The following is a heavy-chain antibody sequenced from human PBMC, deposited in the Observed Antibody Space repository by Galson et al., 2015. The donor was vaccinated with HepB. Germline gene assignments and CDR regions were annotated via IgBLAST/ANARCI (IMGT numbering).Heavy chain of an antibody. D-gene: IGHD2-2*01. Sequence: SLRLSCAASGFTFSSYAMHWVRQAPGKGLEWVAVISYDGSNKYYADSVKGRFTISRDNSKNTLYLQMNSLRAEDTAVYYRARIRPAAKARAFDIWGQGTMVTVSS. J-gene: IGHJ3*02. V-gene: IGHV3-30-3*01. CDR1: GFTFSSYA. CDR3: ARIRPAAKARAFDI. CDR2: ISYDGSNK.